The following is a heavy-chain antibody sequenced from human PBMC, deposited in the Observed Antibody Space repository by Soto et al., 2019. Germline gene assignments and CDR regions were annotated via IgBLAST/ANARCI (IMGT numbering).Heavy chain of an antibody. Sequence: QVQLVESGGGVVPPGGSLRVSCVVSGFTSNSYNMHWVRQAPGEGLGWVAVISFDGANTFYADSVKGRFTISRDTSRETLYLQMSRLRVEDTAVYYCARDGYNRGGFDYWGQGTLVSVSS. D-gene: IGHD6-25*01. V-gene: IGHV3-30-3*01. CDR1: GFTSNSYN. CDR3: ARDGYNRGGFDY. J-gene: IGHJ4*02. CDR2: ISFDGANT.